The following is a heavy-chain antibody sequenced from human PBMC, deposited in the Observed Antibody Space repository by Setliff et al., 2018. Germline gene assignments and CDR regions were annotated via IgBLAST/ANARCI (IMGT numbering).Heavy chain of an antibody. V-gene: IGHV3-21*01. D-gene: IGHD2-21*01. CDR2: VSSDSTYI. CDR1: GFTFSSYS. Sequence: GGSLRLSCAASGFTFSSYSMNWVRQAPGEGLEWVAAVSSDSTYIYSADSVKGRFSISRDNAKNSLYLQMNNLRVGDTAVYYCVRDNSPFSPGDLWGQGTVVTVSS. J-gene: IGHJ3*01. CDR3: VRDNSPFSPGDL.